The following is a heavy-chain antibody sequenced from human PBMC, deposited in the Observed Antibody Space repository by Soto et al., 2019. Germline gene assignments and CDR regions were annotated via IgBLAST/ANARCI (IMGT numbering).Heavy chain of an antibody. CDR2: IYYSGST. CDR3: ARLWFGEFFDY. D-gene: IGHD3-10*01. J-gene: IGHJ4*02. Sequence: QVQLQESGPGLVKPSETLSLTCTVSGGSIRSYYWSWIRQPPGKGLEWIGYIYYSGSTNYNPSLKSRVNISVHTSKNQFSLKLLSVTAADTAVYYCARLWFGEFFDYWGQGTLVTVSS. V-gene: IGHV4-59*08. CDR1: GGSIRSYY.